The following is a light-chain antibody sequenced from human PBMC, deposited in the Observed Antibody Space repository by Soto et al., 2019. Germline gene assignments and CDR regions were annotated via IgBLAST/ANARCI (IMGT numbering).Light chain of an antibody. CDR1: QGIRNF. V-gene: IGKV1-27*01. J-gene: IGKJ5*01. CDR2: AAS. CDR3: QKYSSVII. Sequence: DIQMTQSPSSLSASVGDRVTITCRASQGIRNFLAWYQQKPGKVPKLLISAASTLESGVPSRFSGSGSGTDFTLTITSLQPEDVATYYCQKYSSVIIFGQGTRLEIK.